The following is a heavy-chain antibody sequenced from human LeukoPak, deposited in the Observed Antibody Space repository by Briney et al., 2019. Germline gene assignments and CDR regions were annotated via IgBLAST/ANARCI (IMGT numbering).Heavy chain of an antibody. Sequence: GRSLRLSCAASGFTFDDYTMHWVRQAPRKGLEWVSLISWDGGSTYHADSVKGRFTISRDNSKNSLYLQMNSLRTEDTALYYCAKGIAAAGTDYFDYWGQGTLVTVSS. CDR1: GFTFDDYT. CDR2: ISWDGGST. CDR3: AKGIAAAGTDYFDY. V-gene: IGHV3-43*01. J-gene: IGHJ4*02. D-gene: IGHD6-13*01.